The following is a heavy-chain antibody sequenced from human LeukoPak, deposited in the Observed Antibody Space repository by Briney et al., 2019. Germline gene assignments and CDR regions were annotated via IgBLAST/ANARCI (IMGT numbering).Heavy chain of an antibody. CDR1: GYTFTGYY. Sequence: ASVKVSCKASGYTFTGYYMHWVRQAPGQGLEWMGWINPNSGGTNYAKKFQGRVTMTRDTSIGTAYMELSRLRSDDTAVYYCARGGYYGSGSYERNDYWGQGTLVTVSS. D-gene: IGHD3-10*01. CDR2: INPNSGGT. V-gene: IGHV1-2*02. J-gene: IGHJ4*02. CDR3: ARGGYYGSGSYERNDY.